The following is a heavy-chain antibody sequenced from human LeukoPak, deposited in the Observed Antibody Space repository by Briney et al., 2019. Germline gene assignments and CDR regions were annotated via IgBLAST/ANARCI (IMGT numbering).Heavy chain of an antibody. V-gene: IGHV3-30*04. CDR3: ARDGVEDGDYVGWYFDL. Sequence: GGSLRLSCAASGFTFSSYAMHWVRQAPGKGLEWVAVISYDGSNKYYADSVKGRFTISRDNSKNTLYLQMNSLRAEDTAVYYCARDGVEDGDYVGWYFDLWGRGTLVTVSS. J-gene: IGHJ2*01. CDR2: ISYDGSNK. D-gene: IGHD4-17*01. CDR1: GFTFSSYA.